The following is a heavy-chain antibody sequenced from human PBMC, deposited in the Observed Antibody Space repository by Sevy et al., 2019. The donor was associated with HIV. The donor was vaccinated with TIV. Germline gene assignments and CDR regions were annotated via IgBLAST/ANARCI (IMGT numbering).Heavy chain of an antibody. CDR2: ISGSGGST. J-gene: IGHJ6*02. CDR3: AKRCYYDFWSGKAHYYGMDV. CDR1: GFTFSSYA. Sequence: GGSLRLSCAASGFTFSSYAMSWVRQAPGKGLEWVSAISGSGGSTYYADSVKGRFTISRDNSKNTLYLQMNSLRAEDTAVYYCAKRCYYDFWSGKAHYYGMDVWGQGTTVTVSS. D-gene: IGHD3-3*01. V-gene: IGHV3-23*01.